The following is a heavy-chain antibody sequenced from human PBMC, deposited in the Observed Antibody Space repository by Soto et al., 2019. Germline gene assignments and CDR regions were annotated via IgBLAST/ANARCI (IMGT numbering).Heavy chain of an antibody. Sequence: EVQLLESGGGLVQPGGPLRLSCAASGFTFGSYAMSWFRQAPGKGLEWVSLISGTGDSSEYANSVKGRFTISRDYSKTTVFLQMNSLRAEDTAVYFCAKDNGNYGSGSFSHWGQGTLVTVSS. CDR2: ISGTGDSS. V-gene: IGHV3-23*01. D-gene: IGHD3-10*01. CDR1: GFTFGSYA. J-gene: IGHJ4*02. CDR3: AKDNGNYGSGSFSH.